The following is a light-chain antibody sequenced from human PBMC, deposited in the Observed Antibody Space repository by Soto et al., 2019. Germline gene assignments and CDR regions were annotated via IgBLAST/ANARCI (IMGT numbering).Light chain of an antibody. CDR3: YSYAGGDTYYV. CDR2: EVS. J-gene: IGLJ1*01. Sequence: QPALTQPASVSGSPGQSITISCTRTSSDVGNYNLVSWYQQHPGKAPKLMIYEVSKRPSGGSSRFSGSKSGNTASLPISGLQAEDEADYYCYSYAGGDTYYVFGTGTKVTVL. V-gene: IGLV2-23*02. CDR1: SSDVGNYNL.